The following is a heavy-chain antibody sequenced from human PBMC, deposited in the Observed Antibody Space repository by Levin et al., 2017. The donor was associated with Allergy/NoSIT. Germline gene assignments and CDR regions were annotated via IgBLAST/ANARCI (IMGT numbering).Heavy chain of an antibody. CDR3: ALGSTGMFGP. V-gene: IGHV4-59*11. D-gene: IGHD4-17*01. J-gene: IGHJ5*02. CDR1: GDSITNHY. CDR2: SHSNGNT. Sequence: GSLRLSCYVSGDSITNHYWSWIRQTPGKGLEWIGYSHSNGNTDYNPSLQSRATIWIDTPKNQLSLRLSSVTAADTALYFCALGSTGMFGPWGQGTLVTVSS.